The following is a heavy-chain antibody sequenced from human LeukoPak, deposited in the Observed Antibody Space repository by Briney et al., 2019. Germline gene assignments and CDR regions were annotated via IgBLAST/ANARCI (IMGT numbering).Heavy chain of an antibody. CDR3: ARSFRHYYYYMDV. CDR1: GGSFSGSY. V-gene: IGHV4-59*08. J-gene: IGHJ6*03. CDR2: IYHSGST. Sequence: SETLSPTCIVSGGSFSGSYWSWIRQSPGKGLEWIGYIYHSGSTNYNPSLNSRATISLDTSNVQFSLRLNSVTAADTAVYYCARSFRHYYYYMDVWGQGTTVTVSS.